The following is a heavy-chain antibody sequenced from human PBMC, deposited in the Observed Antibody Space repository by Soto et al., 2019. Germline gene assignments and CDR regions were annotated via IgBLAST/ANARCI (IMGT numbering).Heavy chain of an antibody. J-gene: IGHJ5*02. V-gene: IGHV5-51*01. CDR1: GYSFTSYW. D-gene: IGHD3-3*01. Sequence: HGESLKISCKGSGYSFTSYWIGWVRQMPGKGLEWMGIIYPGDSDTRYSPSFQGQVTISADKSISTAYLQWSSLKASDTAMYYCARRLKSVRDYDFWSGYEGYWFDPWGQGTLVTVSS. CDR2: IYPGDSDT. CDR3: ARRLKSVRDYDFWSGYEGYWFDP.